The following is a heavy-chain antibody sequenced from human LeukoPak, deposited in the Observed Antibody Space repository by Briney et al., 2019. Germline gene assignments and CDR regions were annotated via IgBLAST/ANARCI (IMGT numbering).Heavy chain of an antibody. J-gene: IGHJ5*02. CDR3: ATLSITMVRGVSNWFDP. Sequence: ASVKVSCKVSGYTLTELSMHWVRQAPGKGLEWMGGFDPEDGETIYAQKFQGRVTMTEDTSTDTAYMELSSLRSEDTAVYYCATLSITMVRGVSNWFDPWGQGTLVTVSS. CDR1: GYTLTELS. D-gene: IGHD3-10*01. V-gene: IGHV1-24*01. CDR2: FDPEDGET.